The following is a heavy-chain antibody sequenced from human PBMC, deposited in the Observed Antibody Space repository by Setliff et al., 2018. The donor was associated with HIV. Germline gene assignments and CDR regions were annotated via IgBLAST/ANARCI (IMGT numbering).Heavy chain of an antibody. CDR2: ILYDGSNK. V-gene: IGHV3-30*04. J-gene: IGHJ4*02. D-gene: IGHD6-6*01. CDR3: ARDTGQLVYYFDS. CDR1: GFSFSSYT. Sequence: PGGSLRLSCEAPGFSFSSYTMNWVRQAPGKGLEWVAVILYDGSNKYYADSVKGRFTISRDNLKKRVYLQMSSLRAEDTAVYFCARDTGQLVYYFDSWGQGTLVTVSS.